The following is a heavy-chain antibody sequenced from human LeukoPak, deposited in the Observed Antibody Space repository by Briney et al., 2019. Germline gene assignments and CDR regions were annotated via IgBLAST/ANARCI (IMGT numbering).Heavy chain of an antibody. CDR2: IIPIFGTA. V-gene: IGHV1-69*06. Sequence: EASVKVSCKASGGTFSSYAISWVRQAPGQGLEWMGGIIPIFGTANYAQKFQGRVTITADKSTSTAYMELSSVRSEDTAVYYCARDRGDNWFDPWGQGTLVTVSS. CDR1: GGTFSSYA. D-gene: IGHD3-10*01. J-gene: IGHJ5*02. CDR3: ARDRGDNWFDP.